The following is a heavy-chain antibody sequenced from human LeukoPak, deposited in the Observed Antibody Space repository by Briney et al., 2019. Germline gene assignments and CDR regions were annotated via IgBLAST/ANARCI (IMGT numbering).Heavy chain of an antibody. D-gene: IGHD1-26*01. CDR1: GASVNSGNYY. CDR3: TRGGELMNF. J-gene: IGHJ4*02. Sequence: SETLSLTCTVSGASVNSGNYYWTWIRQPAGKRLEWFGRIYTSGTTNYNPSLKSRVTISIDASKNQFSLRLSSGTAADTAVYYCTRGGELMNFWGQGTLVTVSS. CDR2: IYTSGTT. V-gene: IGHV4-61*02.